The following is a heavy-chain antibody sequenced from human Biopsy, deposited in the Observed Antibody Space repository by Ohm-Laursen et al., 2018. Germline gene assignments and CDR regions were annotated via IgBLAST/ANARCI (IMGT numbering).Heavy chain of an antibody. V-gene: IGHV4-39*01. CDR3: ARHPTGFWFDP. Sequence: SDTLSLTWTVSGGSISSSTPYYWAWLRQPPGKGLEWIGSIYNTETTFYNPSLKSRVTISVDTSTTQFSLKVSSVTAADTALYFCARHPTGFWFDPWGHGTLVTVSS. J-gene: IGHJ5*02. CDR1: GGSISSSTPYY. CDR2: IYNTETT.